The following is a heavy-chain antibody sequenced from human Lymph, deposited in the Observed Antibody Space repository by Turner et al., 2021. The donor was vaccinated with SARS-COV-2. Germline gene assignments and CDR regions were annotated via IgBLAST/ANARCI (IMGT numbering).Heavy chain of an antibody. J-gene: IGHJ6*02. V-gene: IGHV1-8*02. Sequence: QVQLVQSGAEVKTPGASVKVSCKATGYTFTSYDINWLRQATGQGLEWMGWMNPNSGNTGYAQKFQGRVTMTRNTSISTAYMELSSLRSEDTAVYYCARGRYSGGGMDVWGQGTTVTVSS. CDR2: MNPNSGNT. CDR3: ARGRYSGGGMDV. CDR1: GYTFTSYD. D-gene: IGHD1-26*01.